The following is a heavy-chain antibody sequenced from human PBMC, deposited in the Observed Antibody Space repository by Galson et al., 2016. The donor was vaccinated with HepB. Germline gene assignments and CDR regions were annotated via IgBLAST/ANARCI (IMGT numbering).Heavy chain of an antibody. CDR1: GGSITSSHW. D-gene: IGHD3-22*01. Sequence: ETLSLTCAVSGGSITSSHWWAWVRQPPGQGLEWIGHIFHGGTTYYSPSLTSRVTMSLDKSKNQFSLKLTSVTAADTAVYYCARDYYDSRGYYYSNYYYYGMDVWGQGTTVTVSS. CDR3: ARDYYDSRGYYYSNYYYYGMDV. CDR2: IFHGGTT. J-gene: IGHJ6*02. V-gene: IGHV4-4*02.